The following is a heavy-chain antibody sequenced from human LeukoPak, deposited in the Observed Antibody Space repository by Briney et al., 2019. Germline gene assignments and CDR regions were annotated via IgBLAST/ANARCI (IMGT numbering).Heavy chain of an antibody. CDR1: GFTFSSYA. CDR2: ISYDGSNK. J-gene: IGHJ5*02. V-gene: IGHV3-30-3*01. D-gene: IGHD6-13*01. Sequence: PGGSLRLSCAASGFTFSSYAMHWVRQAPGKGLEWVAVISYDGSNKYYADSVKGRFPISRDNSKNTLYLQMNSLRAEDTAVYYCAKGGSSSWYLPMDWFDPWGQGTLVTVSS. CDR3: AKGGSSSWYLPMDWFDP.